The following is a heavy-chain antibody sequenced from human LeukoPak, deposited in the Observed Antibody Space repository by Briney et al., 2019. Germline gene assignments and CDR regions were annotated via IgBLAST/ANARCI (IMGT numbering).Heavy chain of an antibody. Sequence: PGGSLRLSCAASGFTFSNYGMHWVRQAPGKGLEWVAFIRYDGSNKYYADSVKGRFTISRDNAKNSLYLQMNSLRAEDTAVYYCARTDHYSYGYDYWGQGTLVTVSS. D-gene: IGHD5-18*01. V-gene: IGHV3-30*02. J-gene: IGHJ4*02. CDR2: IRYDGSNK. CDR3: ARTDHYSYGYDY. CDR1: GFTFSNYG.